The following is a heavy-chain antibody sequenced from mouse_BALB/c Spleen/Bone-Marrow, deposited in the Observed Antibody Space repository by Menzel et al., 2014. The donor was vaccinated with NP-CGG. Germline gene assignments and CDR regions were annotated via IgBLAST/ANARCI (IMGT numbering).Heavy chain of an antibody. CDR2: INPYNDGT. Sequence: VQLQQSGPELVKPGASVKMSCKASGYTFTSYILHWVKQKPGQGLEWIGYINPYNDGTKYNEKFKGKATLTSDKFSSATCMEHSSMTSEDSAVYYCERGGGHCFDNWAKGTTLTVSS. V-gene: IGHV1-14*01. J-gene: IGHJ2*01. CDR1: GYTFTSYI. CDR3: ERGGGHCFDN.